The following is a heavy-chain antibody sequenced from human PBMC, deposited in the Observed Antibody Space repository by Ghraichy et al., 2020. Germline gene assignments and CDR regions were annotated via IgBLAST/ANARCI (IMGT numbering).Heavy chain of an antibody. J-gene: IGHJ4*02. CDR3: ARGNGYSDS. Sequence: GGSLRLSCVVSGFTVSSKYMNWVRQAPGKGLEWVSIIYRDGSPYYADSVKGRFTISRDNSKNTLYLQMNSLRGEDTAMYYCARGNGYSDSWGQGNLVTVSS. CDR2: IYRDGSP. V-gene: IGHV3-53*01. CDR1: GFTVSSKY.